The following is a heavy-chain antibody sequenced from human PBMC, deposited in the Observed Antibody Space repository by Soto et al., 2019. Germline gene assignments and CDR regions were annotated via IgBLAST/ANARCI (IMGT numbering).Heavy chain of an antibody. J-gene: IGHJ5*02. CDR1: GFTFTTYS. Sequence: GSLRLSCAASGFTFTTYSMNWVRQAPGKGLEWVSYISYTRSTIYYADSVRGRFTISRDNAKNSLFLQMNSLRDEDTAVYYCARDNGLAGSFDPWGQGTLVTSPQ. V-gene: IGHV3-48*02. CDR3: ARDNGLAGSFDP. D-gene: IGHD2-21*01. CDR2: ISYTRSTI.